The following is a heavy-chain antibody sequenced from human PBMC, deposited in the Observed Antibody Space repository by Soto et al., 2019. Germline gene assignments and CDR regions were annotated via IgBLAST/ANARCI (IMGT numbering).Heavy chain of an antibody. Sequence: EVQLVESGGGLVQPGGSLRLSCAASEFTFSGRSVHWVRQAPGKGLVWASGIDKVGTDSTYADSVKGRVTSARDNAKNTVYLQMSSLRVEDTAVYYCARGWFGPDVWGKGTTVTVSS. CDR2: IDKVGTDS. CDR1: EFTFSGRS. D-gene: IGHD3-10*01. CDR3: ARGWFGPDV. J-gene: IGHJ6*03. V-gene: IGHV3-74*01.